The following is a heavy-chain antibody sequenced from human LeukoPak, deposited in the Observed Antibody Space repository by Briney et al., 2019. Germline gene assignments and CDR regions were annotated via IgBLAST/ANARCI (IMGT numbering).Heavy chain of an antibody. Sequence: ASVKVSCKASGYTFTSYYMHWVRQAPGQGLEWMGIINPSGGSTSYAQKFQGRVTMTSDTSINTAYMELSRLRSDDTAMYFCARGDCSGGNCYFDFWGQGTLVTVST. CDR1: GYTFTSYY. CDR3: ARGDCSGGNCYFDF. D-gene: IGHD2-15*01. V-gene: IGHV1-46*01. J-gene: IGHJ4*02. CDR2: INPSGGST.